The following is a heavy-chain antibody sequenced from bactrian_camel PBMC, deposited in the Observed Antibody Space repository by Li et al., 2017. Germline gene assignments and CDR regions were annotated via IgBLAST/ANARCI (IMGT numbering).Heavy chain of an antibody. CDR2: IDIRNGDT. CDR3: ATARLFGLNPILYAN. J-gene: IGHJ4*01. CDR1: GSDDSVRF. Sequence: LVESGGGSVQVGGSLRLSCKLSGSDDSVRFIGWFHEAPGAEREGVASIDIRNGDTYYKGSVKGRFTISQDNTKTITFLQMNSLRPEDSGMYYCATARLFGLNPILYANWGQGTQVTVS. V-gene: IGHV3S54*01. D-gene: IGHD4*01.